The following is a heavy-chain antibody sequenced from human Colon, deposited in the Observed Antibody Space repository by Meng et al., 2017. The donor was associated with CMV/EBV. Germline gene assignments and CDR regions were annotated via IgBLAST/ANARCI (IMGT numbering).Heavy chain of an antibody. D-gene: IGHD3-3*01. CDR2: IYYSGST. V-gene: IGHV4-39*01. CDR1: GGSISSSSYY. J-gene: IGHJ4*02. CDR3: ARSGYDFWSGYYNMYYFDY. Sequence: SETLSLTCTVSGGSISSSSYYWGWIRQPPGKGLEWIGSIYYSGSTYYNPSLKSRVTISVDTSKNQFSLKLSSVTAADTAVYYCARSGYDFWSGYYNMYYFDYWGQGTLVTVSS.